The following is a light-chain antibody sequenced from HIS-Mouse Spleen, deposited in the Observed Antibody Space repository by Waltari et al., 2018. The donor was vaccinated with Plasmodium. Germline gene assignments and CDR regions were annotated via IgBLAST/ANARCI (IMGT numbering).Light chain of an antibody. Sequence: QSALTQPASVSGSPGQSITISCTGTSSDAGGYNYVSWYQQNPGKAPKLMIYDVRNRPSGVSNRFSGSKSGNTASLTISGLQAEDEADYYCSSYTSSSTLVFGGGTKLTVL. CDR2: DVR. J-gene: IGLJ2*01. CDR3: SSYTSSSTLV. CDR1: SSDAGGYNY. V-gene: IGLV2-14*03.